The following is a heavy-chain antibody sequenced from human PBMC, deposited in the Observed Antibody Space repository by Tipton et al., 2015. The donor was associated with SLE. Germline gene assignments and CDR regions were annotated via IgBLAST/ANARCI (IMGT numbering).Heavy chain of an antibody. V-gene: IGHV3-23*01. D-gene: IGHD5-24*01. CDR1: GLTFSTFA. CDR3: AKGGRWLQPCDS. J-gene: IGHJ4*02. Sequence: SLRLSCAASGLTFSTFAMSWVRQAPGKGLEWVSTISGAGYNTYYANSMKGRFTISRDNSKNTLYLEMNSLRAEDTAVYYCAKGGRWLQPCDSWGQGTLVTVSS. CDR2: ISGAGYNT.